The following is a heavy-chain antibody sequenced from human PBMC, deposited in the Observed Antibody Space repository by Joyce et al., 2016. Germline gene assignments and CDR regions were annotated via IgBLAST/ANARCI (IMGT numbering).Heavy chain of an antibody. CDR1: GSTFSSSS. CDR2: ISGTSYYI. J-gene: IGHJ6*02. Sequence: QLVESGGGAVKPGGSLRLSCEASGSTFSSSSMSWFRQAPGKGLEWVAAISGTSYYIFHAETGRGRFTVSRDNAKKTLYLQMNSLRAEDSAVFYCARGGISYYYAMDVWGQGTTVTVSS. CDR3: ARGGISYYYAMDV. D-gene: IGHD3-16*01. V-gene: IGHV3-21*01.